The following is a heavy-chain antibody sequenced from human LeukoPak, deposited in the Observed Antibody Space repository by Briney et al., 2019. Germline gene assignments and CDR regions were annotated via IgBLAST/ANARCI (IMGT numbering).Heavy chain of an antibody. Sequence: ASVKVSCKTSGYTFISYGVTWVRQAPGQGLEWMGWISPYNGNTHYAESLQGRVSMTTDTSTSAAYMELTSLRSDDTAMYYCARCSSSRSSGCDYWGQGTLVTVSS. V-gene: IGHV1-18*01. CDR2: ISPYNGNT. CDR1: GYTFISYG. J-gene: IGHJ4*02. D-gene: IGHD6-13*01. CDR3: ARCSSSRSSGCDY.